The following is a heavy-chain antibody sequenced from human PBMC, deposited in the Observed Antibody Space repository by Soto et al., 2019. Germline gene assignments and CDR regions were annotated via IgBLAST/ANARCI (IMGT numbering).Heavy chain of an antibody. CDR3: AREQWLVFYFDY. CDR2: IWYDGSNK. Sequence: GGSLRLSCAASGFTFSSYGMHWVRQAPGKGLEWVAVIWYDGSNKYYADSVKGRFTISRDNSKNTLYLQMNGLRAEDTAVYYCAREQWLVFYFDYWGQGTLVTVSS. J-gene: IGHJ4*02. CDR1: GFTFSSYG. V-gene: IGHV3-33*01. D-gene: IGHD6-19*01.